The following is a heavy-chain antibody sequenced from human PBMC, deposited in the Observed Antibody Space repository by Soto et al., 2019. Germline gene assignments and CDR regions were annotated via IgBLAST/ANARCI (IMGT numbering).Heavy chain of an antibody. CDR3: AKGVVRATSNWFDP. CDR1: GFTFSIYA. D-gene: IGHD5-12*01. V-gene: IGHV3-64*04. Sequence: GGSLRLSCSASGFTFSIYAMHWVRQAPGKGLEYVSAVSTNGGTSYYADSVKGRFTISRDNSKNTLYLQMNSLRAEDTAVYYCAKGVVRATSNWFDPWGQGTLVTVSS. CDR2: VSTNGGTS. J-gene: IGHJ5*02.